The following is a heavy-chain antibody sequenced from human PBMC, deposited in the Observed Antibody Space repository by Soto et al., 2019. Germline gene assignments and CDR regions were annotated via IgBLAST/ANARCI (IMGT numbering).Heavy chain of an antibody. J-gene: IGHJ5*02. CDR2: ISGSGDNK. V-gene: IGHV3-23*01. CDR3: ARYTSHGVPLGGLAS. Sequence: GGYLRLSCAASGFAFSTYALSWVRQAPGKGLEWVSGISGSGDNKYYADSVKGRFTISRDNSKNTVYLQMTDLRDEDTAVYYCARYTSHGVPLGGLASWGQGSLVTVS. CDR1: GFAFSTYA. D-gene: IGHD3-16*01.